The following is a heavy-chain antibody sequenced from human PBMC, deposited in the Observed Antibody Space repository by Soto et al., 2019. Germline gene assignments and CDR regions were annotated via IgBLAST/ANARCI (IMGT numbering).Heavy chain of an antibody. CDR2: INHSGST. V-gene: IGHV4-34*01. CDR1: GGSFSGYY. J-gene: IGHJ6*01. D-gene: IGHD2-2*01. CDR3: AREGCSSTSCYFYYYYYGMDV. Sequence: AETLCLTCAVYGGSFSGYYWSWIRQPPGKGLEWIGEINHSGSTNYNPSLKSRVTISVDTSKNQFSLKLSSVTAADTAVYYCAREGCSSTSCYFYYYYYGMDVWGQGTTVTVSS.